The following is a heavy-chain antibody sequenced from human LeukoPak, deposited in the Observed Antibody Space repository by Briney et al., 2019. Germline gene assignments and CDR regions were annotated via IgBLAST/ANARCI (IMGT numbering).Heavy chain of an antibody. CDR1: GGSISIGNDY. J-gene: IGHJ4*02. Sequence: SETLSLTCTVSGGSISIGNDYWSWIRQPAGKGLEWIGRIYTSGSTNYNPSLKSRGTISVDTSKNQFSLKLSSVTAADTAVYYCARVSGDYYASVWGQGILVTVSS. CDR3: ARVSGDYYASV. V-gene: IGHV4-61*02. CDR2: IYTSGST. D-gene: IGHD1-26*01.